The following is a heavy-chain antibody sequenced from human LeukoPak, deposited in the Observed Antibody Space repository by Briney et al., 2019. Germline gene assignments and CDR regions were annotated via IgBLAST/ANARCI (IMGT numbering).Heavy chain of an antibody. CDR3: ARLGARQMLEY. CDR2: IKQDGGQI. J-gene: IGHJ4*02. D-gene: IGHD4-17*01. CDR1: EFTFSSYW. Sequence: GGSLRLSCTASEFTFSSYWMSWVRQAPGKGLEWVANIKQDGGQIYYLESVKGRFTVSRDNTKNSLYLQMNSLRAEDTAVYYCARLGARQMLEYWGQGTLVTVSS. V-gene: IGHV3-7*01.